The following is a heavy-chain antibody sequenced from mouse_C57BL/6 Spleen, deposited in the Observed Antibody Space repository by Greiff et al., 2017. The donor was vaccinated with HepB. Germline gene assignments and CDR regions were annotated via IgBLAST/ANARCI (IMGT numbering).Heavy chain of an antibody. CDR2: IYPGDGDT. V-gene: IGHV1-82*01. Sequence: VQLQQSGPELVKPGASVKISCKASGYAFSSSWMNWVKQRPGKGLEWIGRIYPGDGDTNYNGKFKGKATLTADKSSSTAYMQLSSLTSEDSAVYFCARFDYDGYSPYAMDYWGQVTSVTVSS. CDR3: ARFDYDGYSPYAMDY. J-gene: IGHJ4*01. D-gene: IGHD2-3*01. CDR1: GYAFSSSW.